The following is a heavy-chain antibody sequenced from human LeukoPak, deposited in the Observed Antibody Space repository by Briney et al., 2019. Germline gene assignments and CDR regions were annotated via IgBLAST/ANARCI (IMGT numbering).Heavy chain of an antibody. CDR3: ARSRLFDY. D-gene: IGHD2-2*01. V-gene: IGHV3-48*02. J-gene: IGHJ4*02. Sequence: GGSLRLSCAASGFTFSSYSMNWVRQAPGKGLEWVSYISSGSSTIYYADSVKGRFTISRDNAKNSLYPQMNSLRDEDTAVYYCARSRLFDYWGQGTLVTVSS. CDR2: ISSGSSTI. CDR1: GFTFSSYS.